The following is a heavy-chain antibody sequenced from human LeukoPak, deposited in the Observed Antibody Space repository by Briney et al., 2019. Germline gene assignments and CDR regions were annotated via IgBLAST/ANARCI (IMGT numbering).Heavy chain of an antibody. CDR2: IWYDGSKE. Sequence: GGSLRLSCAASGFTFSSYSMDWVRQAPGKGLEWAAVIWYDGSKEYYADSVKGRFTVSRDNSKNTLYLQMNSLRADDTAVYYCARITGNYYEIDYWGQGTLVTVSS. CDR3: ARITGNYYEIDY. J-gene: IGHJ4*02. V-gene: IGHV3-33*08. CDR1: GFTFSSYS. D-gene: IGHD3-22*01.